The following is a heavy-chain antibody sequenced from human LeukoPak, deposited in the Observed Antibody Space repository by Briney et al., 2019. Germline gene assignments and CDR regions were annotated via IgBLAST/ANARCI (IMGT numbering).Heavy chain of an antibody. CDR1: GGSFSSYG. CDR3: ARDLLPMTKAGVVND. CDR2: VLPIFGIT. J-gene: IGHJ4*02. V-gene: IGHV1-69*01. D-gene: IGHD3-3*01. Sequence: SVKVSCKASGGSFSSYGISWVRQAPGQGLEWMGGVLPIFGITNYAQRFQGRVTITADESRSTAYMELSSLTPDDTAVYYCARDLLPMTKAGVVNDWGQGSLVIVSA.